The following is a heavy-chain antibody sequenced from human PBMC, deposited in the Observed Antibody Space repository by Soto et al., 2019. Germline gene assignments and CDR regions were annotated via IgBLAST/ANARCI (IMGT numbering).Heavy chain of an antibody. CDR1: GFTFSSYA. CDR3: ASESMIVVVIYFDY. D-gene: IGHD3-22*01. J-gene: IGHJ4*02. CDR2: ISYDGSNK. V-gene: IGHV3-30-3*01. Sequence: GGSLRLSCAASGFTFSSYAMHWVRQAPGKGLEWVAVISYDGSNKYYADSVKGRFTISRDNSKNTLYLQMNSLRAEDTAVYYCASESMIVVVIYFDYWGQGTLVTVSS.